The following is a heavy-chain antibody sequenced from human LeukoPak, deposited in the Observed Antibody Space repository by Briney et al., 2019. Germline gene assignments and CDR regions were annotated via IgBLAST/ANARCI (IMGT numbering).Heavy chain of an antibody. CDR2: ISAYNGHT. V-gene: IGHV1-18*01. CDR1: GYTFTSYG. CDR3: ARGVTPVVVPAPDY. Sequence: ASVKVSCKASGYTFTSYGITWLRQAPGQGLEWMGWISAYNGHTNYAQKFQGRVTMTTDTSASTAYMELRSLRSDDTAIYFCARGVTPVVVPAPDYWGQGTLVTVSS. D-gene: IGHD2-2*01. J-gene: IGHJ4*02.